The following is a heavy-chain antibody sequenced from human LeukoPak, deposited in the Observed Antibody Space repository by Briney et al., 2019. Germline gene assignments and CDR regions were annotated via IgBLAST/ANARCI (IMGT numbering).Heavy chain of an antibody. Sequence: SETLSLTCTVSGGSISSSSYYWGWLRQPPGKGLEWIGSIYYSGSTYYNPSLKSRVTISVDTSKNQFSLKLSSVTAADTAVYYCARHPYSGSYPGDFDYWGQGTLVTVSS. CDR2: IYYSGST. J-gene: IGHJ4*02. D-gene: IGHD1-26*01. CDR1: GGSISSSSYY. V-gene: IGHV4-39*01. CDR3: ARHPYSGSYPGDFDY.